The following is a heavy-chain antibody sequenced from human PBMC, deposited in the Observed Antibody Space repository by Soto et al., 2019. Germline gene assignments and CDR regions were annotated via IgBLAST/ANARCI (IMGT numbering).Heavy chain of an antibody. CDR3: ARLYDSSGYYPRNLDY. J-gene: IGHJ4*02. Sequence: PGESLKISCKGSGYSFTSYWIGWVRQMPGKGLEWMGIIYPGDSDTRYSPSFQGQVTISADKSISTAYLQWSSLKASDTAMYYCARLYDSSGYYPRNLDYWGQGTLVTVSS. V-gene: IGHV5-51*01. CDR1: GYSFTSYW. D-gene: IGHD3-22*01. CDR2: IYPGDSDT.